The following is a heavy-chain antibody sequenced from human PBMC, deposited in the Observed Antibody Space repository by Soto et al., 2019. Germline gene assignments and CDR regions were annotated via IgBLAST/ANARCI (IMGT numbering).Heavy chain of an antibody. CDR2: IRSKAYGGTT. V-gene: IGHV3-49*04. Sequence: GGSLRLSCTASGFTFGDYAMSWVRQAPGKGLEWVGFIRSKAYGGTTEYAASVKGRFTISRDDSKSIAYLQMNSLKTEDTAVYYCTRDQWAWLREYYDYYGMAVWPQGTTVTASS. CDR3: TRDQWAWLREYYDYYGMAV. J-gene: IGHJ6*02. CDR1: GFTFGDYA. D-gene: IGHD3-22*01.